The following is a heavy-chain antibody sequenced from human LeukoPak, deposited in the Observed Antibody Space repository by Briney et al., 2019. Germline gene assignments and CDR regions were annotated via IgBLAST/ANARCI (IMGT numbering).Heavy chain of an antibody. D-gene: IGHD2-2*01. CDR2: INHSGST. J-gene: IGHJ4*02. Sequence: GSLRLSCAASGFTFSSYWMSWIRQPPGKGLEWIGEINHSGSTNYNPSLKSRVTISVDTSKNQFSLKLSSVTAADTAVYYCARGGCSSTSCYPGFDYWGQGTLVTVSS. CDR3: ARGGCSSTSCYPGFDY. CDR1: GFTFSSYW. V-gene: IGHV4-34*01.